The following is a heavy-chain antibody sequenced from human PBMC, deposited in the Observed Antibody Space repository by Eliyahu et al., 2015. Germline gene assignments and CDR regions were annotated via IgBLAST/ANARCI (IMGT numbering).Heavy chain of an antibody. V-gene: IGHV3-30*04. J-gene: IGHJ5*02. CDR2: VSFDGSDE. Sequence: XVQLLESGGGVVQPGGSLXLSCAVSGFTFSNYVIHWCRQTPGKGLEWVAVVSFDGSDEYYADPVKGRFTISRDNSKSTVYLQMDSLTREDTAVYYCARVALEFSNYDYFDPWGQGTLVTVSS. CDR1: GFTFSNYV. D-gene: IGHD4-11*01. CDR3: ARVALEFSNYDYFDP.